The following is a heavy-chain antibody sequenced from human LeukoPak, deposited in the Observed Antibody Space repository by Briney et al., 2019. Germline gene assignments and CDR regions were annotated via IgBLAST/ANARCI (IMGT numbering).Heavy chain of an antibody. CDR2: INHSGST. J-gene: IGHJ4*02. CDR1: GGSLSGYY. V-gene: IGHV4-34*01. D-gene: IGHD2-2*01. Sequence: PSETLSLTCAVYGGSLSGYYWSWIRQPPGKGLEWIGEINHSGSTNYNPSLKSRVTISVDTSKNQFSLKLSSVTAADTAVYYCASIGYCSSTSCYYFDYWGQGTLVTVSS. CDR3: ASIGYCSSTSCYYFDY.